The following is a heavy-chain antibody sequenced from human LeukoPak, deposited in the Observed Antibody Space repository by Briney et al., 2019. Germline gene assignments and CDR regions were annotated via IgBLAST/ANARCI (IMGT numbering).Heavy chain of an antibody. CDR2: INPNSGGT. CDR1: GYTFTGYY. CDR3: AKAGPAPPRGHFSC. V-gene: IGHV1-2*02. J-gene: IGHJ4*02. D-gene: IGHD2/OR15-2a*01. Sequence: ASAKVSCKASGYTFTGYYMHWVRQAPGQGLEWMGWINPNSGGTNYAQKFQGRVTMTRDTSISTAYMELSRLRSDDTAVYYCAKAGPAPPRGHFSCWGQGTLVTVSS.